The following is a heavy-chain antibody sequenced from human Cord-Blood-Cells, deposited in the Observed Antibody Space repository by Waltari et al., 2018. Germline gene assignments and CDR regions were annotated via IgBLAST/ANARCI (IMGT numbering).Heavy chain of an antibody. Sequence: QVQLVESGGGVVQPGRSPRLSCAASGFTFSSYAMHWVRQAPGKGLEWVAVISYDGSNKYYADSVKGRFTISRDNSKNTLYLQMNSLRAEDTAVYYCARENYDFWSGYYDAFDIWGQGTMVTVSS. CDR1: GFTFSSYA. V-gene: IGHV3-30-3*01. CDR3: ARENYDFWSGYYDAFDI. CDR2: ISYDGSNK. J-gene: IGHJ3*02. D-gene: IGHD3-3*01.